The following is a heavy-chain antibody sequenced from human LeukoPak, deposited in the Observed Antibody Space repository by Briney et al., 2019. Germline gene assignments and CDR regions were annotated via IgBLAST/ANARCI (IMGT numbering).Heavy chain of an antibody. CDR1: RFNFYNYG. Sequence: PGGSLRLSCAASRFNFYNYGMHWVCQAPGKGLEWVAFVRYDGSNKYHADSVKGRFTISRDNSKNTLYLQMNSLRVEDTAVYYCAKAAFGTTVTTSGFDPWGQGTLVTVSS. J-gene: IGHJ5*02. D-gene: IGHD4-11*01. V-gene: IGHV3-30*02. CDR3: AKAAFGTTVTTSGFDP. CDR2: VRYDGSNK.